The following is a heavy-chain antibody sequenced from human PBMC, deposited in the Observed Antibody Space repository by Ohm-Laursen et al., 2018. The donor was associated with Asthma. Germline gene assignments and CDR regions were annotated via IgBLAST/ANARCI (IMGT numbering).Heavy chain of an antibody. CDR2: ISSSGSPA. D-gene: IGHD4-17*01. J-gene: IGHJ2*01. Sequence: GSLRLSCAASGFTFSSYSMNWVRQTPGKGLESIAYISSSGSPAYYADSVKGRFTISRDNGKNSVYLQMNSLRDEDTAVYYCARSGTVRAYWYFDLWGRGTLVTVSS. CDR3: ARSGTVRAYWYFDL. V-gene: IGHV3-48*02. CDR1: GFTFSSYS.